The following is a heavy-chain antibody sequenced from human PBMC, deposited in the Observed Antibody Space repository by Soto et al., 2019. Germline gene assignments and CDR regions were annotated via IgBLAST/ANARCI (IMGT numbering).Heavy chain of an antibody. Sequence: VASVTVSCKASVYTFTSYGISWVRQAPGQGLEWMGWISAYNGNTNYAQKLQGRVTMTTDTSTSTAYMELRSLRSDDTAVYYCARVVAVAGTADYWGQGTLVTVSS. D-gene: IGHD6-19*01. CDR2: ISAYNGNT. J-gene: IGHJ4*02. CDR1: VYTFTSYG. V-gene: IGHV1-18*01. CDR3: ARVVAVAGTADY.